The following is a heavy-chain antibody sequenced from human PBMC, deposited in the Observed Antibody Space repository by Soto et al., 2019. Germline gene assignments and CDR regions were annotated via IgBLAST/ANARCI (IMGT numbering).Heavy chain of an antibody. CDR2: ISAHNGNT. V-gene: IGHV1-18*01. Sequence: QVHLVQSGAEVKKPGASVKVSCKGSGYAFTTYGITWVRQAPGQGLEWMGWISAHNGNTNYAQKLQGRVTVTRDTSTSTAYMELRSLRSDDTAVYYCARGTYFDYWGQGTLVTVSS. CDR1: GYAFTTYG. J-gene: IGHJ4*02. CDR3: ARGTYFDY.